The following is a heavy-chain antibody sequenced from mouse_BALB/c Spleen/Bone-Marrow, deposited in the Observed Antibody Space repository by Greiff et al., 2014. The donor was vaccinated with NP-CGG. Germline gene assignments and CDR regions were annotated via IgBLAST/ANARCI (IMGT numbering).Heavy chain of an antibody. CDR2: ISSGGSYT. Sequence: VQLKESGGDLVKPGGSLKLSCAASGFTFSSYGMSWVRQTPDKGLEWVATISSGGSYTYYPDSVKGRFTISRDNAKNTLYLQMSSLKSEDTAMYYCARQYGNLGVMDYWGQGTSVTVSS. D-gene: IGHD2-1*01. V-gene: IGHV5-6*01. J-gene: IGHJ4*01. CDR3: ARQYGNLGVMDY. CDR1: GFTFSSYG.